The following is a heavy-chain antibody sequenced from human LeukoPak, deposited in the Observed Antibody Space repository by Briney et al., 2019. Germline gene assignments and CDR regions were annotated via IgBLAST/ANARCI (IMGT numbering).Heavy chain of an antibody. CDR2: IYYSGST. CDR1: GGSISSYY. V-gene: IGHV4-59*12. Sequence: SETLSLTCTVSGGSISSYYWSWIRQPPGKGLEWIGYIYYSGSTNYNPSLKSRVTISVDKSKSQFSLNLSSVTAADTAVYYCAKFSGASGLGPWGQGTLVTVSS. D-gene: IGHD3-10*01. CDR3: AKFSGASGLGP. J-gene: IGHJ5*02.